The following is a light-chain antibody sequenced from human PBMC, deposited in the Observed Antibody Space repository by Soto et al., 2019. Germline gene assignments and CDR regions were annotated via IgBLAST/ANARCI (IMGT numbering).Light chain of an antibody. CDR1: QSVSSNY. Sequence: EVVLTQSPGTLSLSPGERATLSCRASQSVSSNYLTWFQQKPGQAPRLLIHAASRRATGIPDRFSGSGSGIDFTLIISRLEPEDFAVYYCQQYGSSPFTFGPGTKVDIK. CDR2: AAS. CDR3: QQYGSSPFT. J-gene: IGKJ3*01. V-gene: IGKV3-20*01.